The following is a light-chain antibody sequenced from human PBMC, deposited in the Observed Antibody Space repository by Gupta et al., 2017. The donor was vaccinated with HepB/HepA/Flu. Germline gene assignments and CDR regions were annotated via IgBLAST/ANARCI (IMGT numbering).Light chain of an antibody. CDR1: QSISNH. J-gene: IGKJ2*01. Sequence: DIQMTQSPSSLSASVGDRVTITCRASQSISNHLNWYQQKPGKAPKLLIYAASSLQSGVPARFSGSGSGTDFVLTISRLQPEDFASYYCQQRVSTLYTFGQGTKLEIK. CDR2: AAS. CDR3: QQRVSTLYT. V-gene: IGKV1-39*01.